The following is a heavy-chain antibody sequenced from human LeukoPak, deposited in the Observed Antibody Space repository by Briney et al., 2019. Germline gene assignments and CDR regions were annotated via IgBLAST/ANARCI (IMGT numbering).Heavy chain of an antibody. CDR1: GGSIFSYY. CDR2: IYSNGIT. CDR3: ARRAYFDSSGYSPTSGYFDL. V-gene: IGHV4-4*08. Sequence: SETLSLTCTVSGGSIFSYYWNWIRPSPGKGLEWLGYIYSNGITNYSPSLRSRGTISIATSKNQFSLRLASVTAADTAMYYCARRAYFDSSGYSPTSGYFDLWGRGTLVTVSS. J-gene: IGHJ2*01. D-gene: IGHD3-22*01.